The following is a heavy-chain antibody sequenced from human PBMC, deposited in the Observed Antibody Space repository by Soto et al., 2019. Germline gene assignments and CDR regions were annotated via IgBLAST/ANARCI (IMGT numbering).Heavy chain of an antibody. V-gene: IGHV3-33*01. CDR2: IWYDGSNK. CDR3: ARPRTYYDFWSGYPIPDCYGMDV. CDR1: GFTFSSYG. J-gene: IGHJ6*02. Sequence: GGSLRLSCAASGFTFSSYGMHWVRQAPGKGLEWVAVIWYDGSNKYYADSVKGRFTISRDNSKNTLYLQMNSLRAEDTAVYYCARPRTYYDFWSGYPIPDCYGMDVWGQGTTVTVSS. D-gene: IGHD3-3*01.